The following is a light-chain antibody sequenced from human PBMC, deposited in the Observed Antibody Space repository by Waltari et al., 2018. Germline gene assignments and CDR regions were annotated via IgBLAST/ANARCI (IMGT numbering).Light chain of an antibody. CDR3: MQSLQLPLS. CDR2: EVS. CDR1: QSLLHNDGDTF. V-gene: IGKV2D-29*01. Sequence: DIVMTAPPLSLYVNPGQPASNSYKTSQSLLHNDGDTFLYWYLQKPGQPPQLLIYEVSSRFSGVPDRFSGSGSETDFTLKISRVEPEDVGVYYCMQSLQLPLSFGGGTKVDI. J-gene: IGKJ4*01.